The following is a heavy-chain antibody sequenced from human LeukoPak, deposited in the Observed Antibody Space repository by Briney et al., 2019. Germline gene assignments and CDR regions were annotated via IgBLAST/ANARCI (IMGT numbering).Heavy chain of an antibody. D-gene: IGHD3-9*01. CDR2: INPNSGGT. CDR1: GYTFSNYG. V-gene: IGHV1-2*02. CDR3: ARGAHYDILTAPTDY. J-gene: IGHJ4*02. Sequence: GASVKVSCKASGYTFSNYGISWVRQAPGQGLEWMGWINPNSGGTNYAQKFQGRVTMTRDTSISTAYMELSRLRSDDTAVYYCARGAHYDILTAPTDYWGQGTLVTVSS.